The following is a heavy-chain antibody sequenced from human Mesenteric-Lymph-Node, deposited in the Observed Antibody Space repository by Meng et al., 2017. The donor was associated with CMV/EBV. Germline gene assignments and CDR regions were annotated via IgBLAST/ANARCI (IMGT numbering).Heavy chain of an antibody. CDR2: MNPNSGNT. D-gene: IGHD3-3*01. Sequence: ASVKVSCKASGYTFTSYDINWVRQATGQGLEWMGWMNPNSGNTGYAQKFQGRVTITRNTSISTAYMELSSLRSEDTAVYYCARGNTFLTYYDFWSGYYTLYYFDYWGQGTLVTVSS. J-gene: IGHJ4*02. CDR1: GYTFTSYD. CDR3: ARGNTFLTYYDFWSGYYTLYYFDY. V-gene: IGHV1-8*01.